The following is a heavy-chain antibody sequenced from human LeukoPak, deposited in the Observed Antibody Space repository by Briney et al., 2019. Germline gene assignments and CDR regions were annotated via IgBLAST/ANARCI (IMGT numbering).Heavy chain of an antibody. CDR3: ARESSLLRVDY. Sequence: SGGSLRLSCAASGFTFSSYWMHWVRQAPGKGLVWVSRINSDGSSTSYADSVKGRFTISRDNAKNTLHLQMNSLRAEDTAVYYCARESSLLRVDYWGQGTLVTVSS. CDR2: INSDGSST. V-gene: IGHV3-74*01. CDR1: GFTFSSYW. J-gene: IGHJ4*02. D-gene: IGHD3-10*01.